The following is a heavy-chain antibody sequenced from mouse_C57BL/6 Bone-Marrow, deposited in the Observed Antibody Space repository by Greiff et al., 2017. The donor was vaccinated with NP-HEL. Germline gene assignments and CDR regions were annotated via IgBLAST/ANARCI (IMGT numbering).Heavy chain of an antibody. D-gene: IGHD1-1*01. CDR3: KFITTVVAPYAMDD. V-gene: IGHV14-1*01. J-gene: IGHJ4*01. CDR1: GFNIKDYY. Sequence: EVQLQQSGAELVRPGASVKLSCTASGFNIKDYYMHWVKQRPEQGLEWIGRIDPEDGDTEYAPKFQGKATMTADTSSNTAYLQLSSLTSEETAVYYCKFITTVVAPYAMDDWGQGTSVTVYS. CDR2: IDPEDGDT.